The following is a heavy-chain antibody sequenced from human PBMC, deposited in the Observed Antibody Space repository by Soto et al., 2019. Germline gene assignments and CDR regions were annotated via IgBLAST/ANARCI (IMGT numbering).Heavy chain of an antibody. D-gene: IGHD7-27*01. J-gene: IGHJ3*02. CDR2: INHSGST. Sequence: SETLSLTCAVYGGSFSGYYWSWIRQPPGKGLEWIGEINHSGSTNYNPSVKGRVTISEDTSKNQFSLKLSSGTAADTAVYYCASSPLWGSGAFDIWGQGTMVTVSS. CDR3: ASSPLWGSGAFDI. CDR1: GGSFSGYY. V-gene: IGHV4-34*01.